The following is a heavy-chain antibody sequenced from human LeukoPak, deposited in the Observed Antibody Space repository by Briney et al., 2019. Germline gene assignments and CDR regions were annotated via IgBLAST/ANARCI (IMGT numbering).Heavy chain of an antibody. Sequence: MTSETLSLTCTVSGVSISSSSYYWGWIRQPPGKGLEWIGSIYYSGSTYYNPSLKRRVTISVDTSKNQFSLKLSSVTAADTAVYYCARHSGAFDIWGQGTMVTVSS. D-gene: IGHD3-10*01. J-gene: IGHJ3*02. CDR2: IYYSGST. V-gene: IGHV4-39*01. CDR1: GVSISSSSYY. CDR3: ARHSGAFDI.